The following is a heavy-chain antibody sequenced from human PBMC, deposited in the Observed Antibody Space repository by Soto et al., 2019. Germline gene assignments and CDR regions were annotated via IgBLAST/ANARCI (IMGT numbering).Heavy chain of an antibody. J-gene: IGHJ3*02. CDR1: GGSISSDNYF. D-gene: IGHD2-15*01. CDR3: AREVKSAAASDAFDM. Sequence: SETLSLTCTVSGGSISSDNYFWSWIRQHPGKGLEWIGYIDYIGRAYYNPSLKSRVTTSVDTSKNQFSLRLSSVTVADTATYYCAREVKSAAASDAFDMWGQGTVVTVSS. CDR2: IDYIGRA. V-gene: IGHV4-31*03.